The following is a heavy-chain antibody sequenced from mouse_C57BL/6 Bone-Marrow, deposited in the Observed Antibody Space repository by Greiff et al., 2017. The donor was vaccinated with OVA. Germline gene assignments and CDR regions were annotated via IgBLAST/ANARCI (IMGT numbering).Heavy chain of an antibody. Sequence: EVQLQQSGPVLVKPGASVKMSCKASGYTFTDYYMNWVKQSHGKSLEWIGVINPYNGGTSYNQKFKGKATLTVDKSSSTAYMELNSLTSEDSAVYYCARKGQNWDFDVWGTGTTVTVSS. CDR2: INPYNGGT. D-gene: IGHD3-3*01. CDR3: ARKGQNWDFDV. J-gene: IGHJ1*03. V-gene: IGHV1-19*01. CDR1: GYTFTDYY.